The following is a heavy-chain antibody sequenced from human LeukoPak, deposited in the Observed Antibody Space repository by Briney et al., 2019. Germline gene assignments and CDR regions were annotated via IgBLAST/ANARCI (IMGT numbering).Heavy chain of an antibody. J-gene: IGHJ4*02. V-gene: IGHV4-39*07. CDR3: ARAASGRLFDY. CDR1: GGSISSSNSY. D-gene: IGHD6-19*01. CDR2: IYYSGYT. Sequence: PSETLSLTCTVSGGSISSSNSYWGWIRQPPGKGLEWIGSIYYSGYTSYNPSLKSRVTISVDTSKNQSSLKLSSVTAADTAVYYCARAASGRLFDYWGQGTLVTVSS.